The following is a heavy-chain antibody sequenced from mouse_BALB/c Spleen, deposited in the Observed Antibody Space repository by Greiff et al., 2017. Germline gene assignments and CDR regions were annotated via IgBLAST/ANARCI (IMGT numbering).Heavy chain of an antibody. CDR3: ARRDYDVAWFAY. CDR2: ISSGGSYT. CDR1: GFTFSSYA. V-gene: IGHV5-9-4*01. Sequence: EVKLVESGGGLVKPGGSLKLSCAASGFTFSSYAMSWVRQFPEKRLEWVAEISSGGSYTYYPDTVTGRFTSSRDNAKKTLYLEMGSLRAEDTAMYYCARRDYDVAWFAYWGQGTLVTVSA. D-gene: IGHD2-4*01. J-gene: IGHJ3*01.